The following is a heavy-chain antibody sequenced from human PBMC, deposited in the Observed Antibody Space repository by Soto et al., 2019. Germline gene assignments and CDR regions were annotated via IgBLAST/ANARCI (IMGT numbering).Heavy chain of an antibody. V-gene: IGHV4-59*01. J-gene: IGHJ4*02. D-gene: IGHD3-10*01. CDR1: GGSITSYY. CDR3: ATGRVYFGSEY. CDR2: IYHNGNI. Sequence: QVQLQESGPGLVKPLETLSLTCTVPGGSITSYYWSWVREPPGKGLEWIGYIYHNGNITYTPSLKSRLTISVDTSKNQFSLRLSSVTAADTAVYYCATGRVYFGSEYWGQGTLVTVSS.